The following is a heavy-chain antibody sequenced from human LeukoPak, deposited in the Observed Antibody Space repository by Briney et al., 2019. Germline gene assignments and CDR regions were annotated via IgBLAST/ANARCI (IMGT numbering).Heavy chain of an antibody. CDR2: IYYTGIT. CDR3: ARVLSSGWAGFDY. Sequence: SETLSLTCTVSGGSISSGGYYWSWIRQHPGKGLEWIGYIYYTGITNYNPPLKSRITISVDTSKNQFSLKLNSVTTADTAVYYCARVLSSGWAGFDYWGQGTLVTVSS. CDR1: GGSISSGGYY. V-gene: IGHV4-61*08. J-gene: IGHJ4*02. D-gene: IGHD6-19*01.